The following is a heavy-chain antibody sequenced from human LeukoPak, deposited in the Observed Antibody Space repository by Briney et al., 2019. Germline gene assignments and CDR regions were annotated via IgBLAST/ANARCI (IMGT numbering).Heavy chain of an antibody. D-gene: IGHD3-10*01. J-gene: IGHJ3*02. CDR2: ISWNSGSI. CDR1: VFTFDDYA. Sequence: PGGSLRLSCAASVFTFDDYAMHWVRQAPGKGLEWVSGISWNSGSIGYADSVKGRFTISRDNAKNSLYLQMNSLRAEDTALYYCAKSRLWFREFDAFDIWGQGTMATVSS. CDR3: AKSRLWFREFDAFDI. V-gene: IGHV3-9*01.